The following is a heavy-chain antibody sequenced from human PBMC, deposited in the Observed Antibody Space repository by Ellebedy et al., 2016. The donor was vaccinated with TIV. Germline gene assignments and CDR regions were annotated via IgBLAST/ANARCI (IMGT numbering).Heavy chain of an antibody. V-gene: IGHV3-66*01. CDR1: GFTVSSNS. CDR3: ARASREGATSWFDP. J-gene: IGHJ5*02. D-gene: IGHD1-26*01. CDR2: IYSGDST. Sequence: PGGSLRLSCAVSGFTVSSNSMTWVRQAPGKGLEWVSLIYSGDSTYNADSVKGRFTISRDNSKNTLYLQMNSLRPEDTAVYYCARASREGATSWFDPWGQGTLVTVSP.